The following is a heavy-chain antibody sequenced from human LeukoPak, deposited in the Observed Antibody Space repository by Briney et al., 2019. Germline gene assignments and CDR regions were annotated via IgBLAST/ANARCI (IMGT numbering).Heavy chain of an antibody. V-gene: IGHV1-69*13. CDR2: IIPIFGTA. CDR3: ARDSSVVVVSATRNDFDY. CDR1: GGTFSSYA. J-gene: IGHJ4*02. D-gene: IGHD2-15*01. Sequence: EASVKVSCKASGGTFSSYAISWVRQAPGQGLEWMGGIIPIFGTANYAQKFQGRVTITADESTSTAYMELSSLRSDDTAVYYCARDSSVVVVSATRNDFDYWGRGTLVTVSS.